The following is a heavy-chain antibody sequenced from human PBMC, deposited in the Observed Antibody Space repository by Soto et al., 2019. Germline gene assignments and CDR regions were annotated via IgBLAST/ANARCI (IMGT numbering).Heavy chain of an antibody. CDR2: ITGTGAST. CDR3: ANDWAYYVILPGPSGY. V-gene: IGHV3-23*01. J-gene: IGHJ4*02. Sequence: TGGSLRLSCAASGFTFSSYAINWVRQAPGRGLEWLSAITGTGASTYYADSVKGRFTISRDNSNNTLYLQMNSLRAEDTAVYSCANDWAYYVILPGPSGYWGQGTLVTVSS. CDR1: GFTFSSYA. D-gene: IGHD3-9*01.